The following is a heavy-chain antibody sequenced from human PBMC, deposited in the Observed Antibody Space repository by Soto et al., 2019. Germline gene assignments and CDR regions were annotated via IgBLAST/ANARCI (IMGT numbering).Heavy chain of an antibody. CDR3: TTANWGKDAFDI. J-gene: IGHJ3*02. CDR1: GFTFSNAW. Sequence: GGSLRLSCAASGFTFSNAWMSWVRQAPGKGLEWVGRIKSKTDGGTTDYAAPVKGRFTISRDDSKNTLYLQMNSLKTEDTAVYYCTTANWGKDAFDIWGQGTMVTVSS. CDR2: IKSKTDGGTT. D-gene: IGHD7-27*01. V-gene: IGHV3-15*01.